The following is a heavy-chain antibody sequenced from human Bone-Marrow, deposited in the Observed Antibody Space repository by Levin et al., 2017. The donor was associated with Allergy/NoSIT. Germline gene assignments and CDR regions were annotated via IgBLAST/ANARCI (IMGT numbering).Heavy chain of an antibody. CDR1: GGSFSGYY. D-gene: IGHD4-17*01. CDR3: ARGNGDYVGRAYWFDP. V-gene: IGHV4-34*01. J-gene: IGHJ5*02. Sequence: PSETLSLTCAVYGGSFSGYYWSWIRQPPGKGLEWIGEINHSGSTNYNPSLKSRVTISVDTSKNQFSLKLSSVTAADTAVYYCARGNGDYVGRAYWFDPWGQGTLVTVSS. CDR2: INHSGST.